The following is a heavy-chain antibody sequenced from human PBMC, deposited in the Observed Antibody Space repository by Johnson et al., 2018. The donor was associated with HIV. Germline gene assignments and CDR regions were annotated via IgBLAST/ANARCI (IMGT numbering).Heavy chain of an antibody. CDR2: ISYDGGNK. CDR3: AKGEPVAFDI. V-gene: IGHV3-30-3*01. D-gene: IGHD1-14*01. Sequence: QVQLVESGGGVVQPGRSLRLSCAASGFTFSSYAMHWVRQAPGKGLEWVAVISYDGGNKYYADSVKGRFTISRDNSKNTLYLQMNSLRPEDTAVYYCAKGEPVAFDIWGQGTMVTVSS. CDR1: GFTFSSYA. J-gene: IGHJ3*02.